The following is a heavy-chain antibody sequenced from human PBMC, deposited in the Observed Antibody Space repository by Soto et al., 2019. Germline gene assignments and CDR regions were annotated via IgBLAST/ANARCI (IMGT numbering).Heavy chain of an antibody. V-gene: IGHV1-69*01. CDR1: GGTFSSYA. CDR2: IIPIFGTA. CDR3: ARSQGGSTSLDIYYYHYYGMDV. D-gene: IGHD2-2*01. Sequence: QVQLVQSGAEVKKPGSSVKVSCKAPGGTFSSYAIRWVRQAPGQGLEWMGGIIPIFGTANYAQKFQGRVTITADESTSIGYMELSSLRSEDTAVYYCARSQGGSTSLDIYYYHYYGMDVWGQGTTVTVSS. J-gene: IGHJ6*02.